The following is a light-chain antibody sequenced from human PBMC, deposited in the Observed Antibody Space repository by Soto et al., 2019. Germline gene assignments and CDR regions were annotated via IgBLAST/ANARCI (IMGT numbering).Light chain of an antibody. CDR3: QQYGRSPFT. V-gene: IGKV3-20*01. CDR2: GAS. Sequence: EIVLTQSPGTLSLSPGERATLSCRASQSVSSSYLAWYQQKPGQAPRLLIYGASSRATGIPDRFSGSGSGTDFTLPISRLEPEDFAVYYCQQYGRSPFTFGPGTKGDIK. CDR1: QSVSSSY. J-gene: IGKJ3*01.